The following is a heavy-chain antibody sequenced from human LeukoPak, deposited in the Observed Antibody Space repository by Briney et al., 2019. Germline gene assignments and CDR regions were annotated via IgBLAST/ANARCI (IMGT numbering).Heavy chain of an antibody. D-gene: IGHD3-22*01. CDR2: ISGGGVST. J-gene: IGHJ1*01. CDR1: GFTFSSFP. CDR3: ARDDLYYDRGTYYLSDK. V-gene: IGHV3-23*01. Sequence: PGGSLRLSCAASGFTFSSFPMSWVRQAPGKGLEWVSVISGGGVSTYYADSVKGRFTISRDNSKNTLHLQMNSLRVEDTALYYCARDDLYYDRGTYYLSDKWGQGTLVTVSS.